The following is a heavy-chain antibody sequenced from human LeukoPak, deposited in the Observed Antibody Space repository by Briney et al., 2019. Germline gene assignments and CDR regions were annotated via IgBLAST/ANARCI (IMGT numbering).Heavy chain of an antibody. CDR2: IYPGESDT. D-gene: IGHD3-9*01. CDR3: ARHGLPLDGILTGFPHPIDP. J-gene: IGHJ5*02. V-gene: IGHV5-51*01. CDR1: GPPFATNW. Sequence: GESLQISCEGSGPPFATNWIAWVRQLPGRGLEYMGIIYPGESDTRYSPSFQGQVTISADKSSYTAYLQLTRPHASDTALYYCARHGLPLDGILTGFPHPIDPWGPGTLVTVSS.